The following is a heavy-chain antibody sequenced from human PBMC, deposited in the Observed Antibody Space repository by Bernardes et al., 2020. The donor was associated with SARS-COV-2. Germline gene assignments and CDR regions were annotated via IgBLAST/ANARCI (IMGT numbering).Heavy chain of an antibody. Sequence: GGSLRLSRVGSGFTFPNAWMKAWMSWVRQAPGKGLEWVGRIKSKTDGGRTDYAAPVKGRFTISRDDSKNTVYLQMNSLKTEDTAVYFCTTGGAVWGQGTTVTVSS. CDR3: TTGGAV. V-gene: IGHV3-15*01. D-gene: IGHD1-26*01. CDR1: GFTFPNAWMKAW. CDR2: IKSKTDGGRT. J-gene: IGHJ6*02.